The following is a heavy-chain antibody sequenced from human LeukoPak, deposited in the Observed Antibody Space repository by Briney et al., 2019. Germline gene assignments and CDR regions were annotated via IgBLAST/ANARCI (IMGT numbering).Heavy chain of an antibody. J-gene: IGHJ4*02. Sequence: GGSLRLSCVASGFIFSSYNMNWVRQVPGKGLEWVSFISSSSSYMYYADSVKGRFIISRDNAKNSLYLQMNSLRVEDTAVYYCARDLGSSGYTDYWGQGTLVTVSS. CDR3: ARDLGSSGYTDY. CDR2: ISSSSSYM. CDR1: GFIFSSYN. V-gene: IGHV3-21*01. D-gene: IGHD3-22*01.